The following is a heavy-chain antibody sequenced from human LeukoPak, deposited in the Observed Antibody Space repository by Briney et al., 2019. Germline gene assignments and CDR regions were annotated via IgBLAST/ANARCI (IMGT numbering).Heavy chain of an antibody. CDR2: INPSGGIT. CDR3: ARDWTLGIAGYFDY. V-gene: IGHV1-46*01. CDR1: AYIFTSYY. Sequence: ASVKVSCRASAYIFTSYYMHWVRQAPGQGLEWMGIINPSGGITSYAQKFQGRVTITRDTSTSTVYMELSSLRSEDTAVYYCARDWTLGIAGYFDYRGQGTLVTVSS. J-gene: IGHJ4*02. D-gene: IGHD3-16*01.